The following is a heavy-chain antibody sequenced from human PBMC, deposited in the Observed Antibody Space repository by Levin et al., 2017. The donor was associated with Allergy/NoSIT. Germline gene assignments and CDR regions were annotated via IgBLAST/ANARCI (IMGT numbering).Heavy chain of an antibody. V-gene: IGHV3-23*01. J-gene: IGHJ4*02. CDR1: GFTFSNYA. D-gene: IGHD3-16*01. Sequence: GESLKISCAASGFTFSNYAMSWVRQAPGEGLEWVSIISDSGGTIAYADSVRGRFTISRDNSKNTVYLQMNNLRTEDTAVYYCAKASGLIIPTSRSWGDWGQGTLVTVSS. CDR3: AKASGLIIPTSRSWGD. CDR2: ISDSGGTI.